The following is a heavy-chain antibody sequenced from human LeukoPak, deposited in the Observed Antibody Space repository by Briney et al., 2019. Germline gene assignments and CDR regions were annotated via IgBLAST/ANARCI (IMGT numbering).Heavy chain of an antibody. CDR3: VKGGSSWKTEVDY. Sequence: GGSLRLSCSASGFTFSSYAMHWVRQAPGKGLEYVSAISSNGGSTYYADSVRGRFTISRDNSKNTLYLQMSSLRAEDTAVYYCVKGGSSWKTEVDYWGQGTLVTVSS. CDR1: GFTFSSYA. D-gene: IGHD6-13*01. V-gene: IGHV3-64D*06. CDR2: ISSNGGST. J-gene: IGHJ4*02.